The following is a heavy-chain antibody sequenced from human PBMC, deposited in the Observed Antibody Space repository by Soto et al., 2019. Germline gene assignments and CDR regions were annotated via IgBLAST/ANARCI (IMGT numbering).Heavy chain of an antibody. Sequence: SETLSLTCTVSGDSISSYSWSWIRQPPGKGLEWIGNIHYNGNTKYSPSLKSRVAISVDTSKNQFSLKLSSVTAADTAVYYCARHTQLPRAHYYYGMDVWGQGTTVTVSS. CDR1: GDSISSYS. CDR2: IHYNGNT. CDR3: ARHTQLPRAHYYYGMDV. J-gene: IGHJ6*02. V-gene: IGHV4-59*01. D-gene: IGHD1-26*01.